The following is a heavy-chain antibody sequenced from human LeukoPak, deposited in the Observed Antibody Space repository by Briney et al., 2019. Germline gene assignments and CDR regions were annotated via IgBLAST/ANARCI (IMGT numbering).Heavy chain of an antibody. CDR3: ARSASGYSYGDY. CDR2: INHSGST. CDR1: GGSFSGYY. V-gene: IGHV4-34*01. J-gene: IGHJ4*02. D-gene: IGHD5-18*01. Sequence: SETLSLSCAVYGGSFSGYYWSWIRQPPGKGLEWIGEINHSGSTNYNPSLKSRVTISADTSKNQFSLKLNSVTAADTAVYYCARSASGYSYGDYWGQGILVTVSS.